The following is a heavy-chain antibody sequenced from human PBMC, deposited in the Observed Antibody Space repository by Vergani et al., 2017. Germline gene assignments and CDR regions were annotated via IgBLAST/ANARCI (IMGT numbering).Heavy chain of an antibody. CDR2: ISNSGNTI. Sequence: QVQLVESGGGLVKPGGSLRLSCAASVFSFSDHYMTLIRQTPGKGLEWVSYISNSGNTIEYADSVKGRFSISRDNAKSSLFLQMDSLRAEDTAVYYCARNHRDYNNYPGTFDIWGQGSMVTVSS. CDR3: ARNHRDYNNYPGTFDI. J-gene: IGHJ3*02. D-gene: IGHD5-24*01. V-gene: IGHV3-11*01. CDR1: VFSFSDHY.